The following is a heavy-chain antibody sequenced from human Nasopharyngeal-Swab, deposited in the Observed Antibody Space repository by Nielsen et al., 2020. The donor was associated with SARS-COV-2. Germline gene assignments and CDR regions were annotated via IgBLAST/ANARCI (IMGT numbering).Heavy chain of an antibody. J-gene: IGHJ5*02. Sequence: VRQAPGKGLEWVAVIWYDGSNKYYADSVKGRFTISRDNPKNTLYLQMNSLRAEDTAVYYCARGVEFDPWGQGTLVTVSS. D-gene: IGHD2-15*01. CDR2: IWYDGSNK. CDR3: ARGVEFDP. V-gene: IGHV3-33*01.